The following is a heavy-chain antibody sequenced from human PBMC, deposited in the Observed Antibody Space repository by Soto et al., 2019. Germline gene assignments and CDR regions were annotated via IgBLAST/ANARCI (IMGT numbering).Heavy chain of an antibody. D-gene: IGHD1-26*01. V-gene: IGHV2-5*02. CDR3: VHRNGRMAGATASFDY. CDR1: GFSLSTNGEG. J-gene: IGHJ4*02. CDR2: IYWDDEK. Sequence: QITLKESGPTLLKPTQTLTLTCTFSGFSLSTNGEGVGWIRQPPGKALEWLALIYWDDEKRYSPSLKSRLNITKDTSKNQAVLKMINMDPVDTATYYCVHRNGRMAGATASFDYWGKGTLVTVAS.